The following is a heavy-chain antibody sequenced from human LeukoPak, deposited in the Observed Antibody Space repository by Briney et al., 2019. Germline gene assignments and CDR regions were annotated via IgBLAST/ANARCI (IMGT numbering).Heavy chain of an antibody. V-gene: IGHV1-2*04. CDR2: INPNSGGT. Sequence: GASVKVSCKASGYTFTGYHMHWVRQAPGQGLEWMGWINPNSGGTNYAQKFQGWVTMTRDTSISTAYMELSRLRSDDTAVYYCARGAVAGTHFDYWGQGTLVTVSS. J-gene: IGHJ4*02. CDR1: GYTFTGYH. CDR3: ARGAVAGTHFDY. D-gene: IGHD6-19*01.